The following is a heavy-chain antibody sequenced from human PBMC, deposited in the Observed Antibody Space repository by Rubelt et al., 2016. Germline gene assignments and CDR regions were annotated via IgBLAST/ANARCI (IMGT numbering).Heavy chain of an antibody. CDR2: ISESGGGT. CDR3: AKDLTAYCGGGSCRFDY. D-gene: IGHD2-15*01. V-gene: IGHV3-23*01. J-gene: IGHJ4*02. Sequence: GLEWVSTISESGGGTDYADSVKGRVTISRDNSKNTLDLRMNSLRAEDTAVYYCAKDLTAYCGGGSCRFDYWGQGTPVTVSS.